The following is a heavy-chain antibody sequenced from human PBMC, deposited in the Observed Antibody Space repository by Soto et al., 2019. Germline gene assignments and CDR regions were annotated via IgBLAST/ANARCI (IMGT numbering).Heavy chain of an antibody. D-gene: IGHD2-21*02. V-gene: IGHV4-4*02. Sequence: HLQESGPGLVKPSGTLSLTCDVSGGSISSSSWWTWVRQSPGKGLEWIGEIYHAGSPNYKPSFQSRVTIVADKSKNHVSLRLTSVTAADTAIYYCARGLSFRGDFDVWGQGTTVTVSS. CDR2: IYHAGSP. CDR3: ARGLSFRGDFDV. J-gene: IGHJ3*01. CDR1: GGSISSSSW.